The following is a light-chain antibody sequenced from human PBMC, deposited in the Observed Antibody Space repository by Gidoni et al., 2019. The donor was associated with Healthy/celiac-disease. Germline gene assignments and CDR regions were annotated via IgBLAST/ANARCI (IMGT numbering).Light chain of an antibody. Sequence: QSVLTQPPSVSGAPGQRVTISCTGSSSNIGAGYDVHWYQPLPGTAPKLLIYGNSNRPSGVPDRFSGSKSGTSASLAITGLQAEDEADYYCQSYDSSWGVFGGGTKLTVL. CDR2: GNS. V-gene: IGLV1-40*01. CDR3: QSYDSSWGV. J-gene: IGLJ2*01. CDR1: SSNIGAGYD.